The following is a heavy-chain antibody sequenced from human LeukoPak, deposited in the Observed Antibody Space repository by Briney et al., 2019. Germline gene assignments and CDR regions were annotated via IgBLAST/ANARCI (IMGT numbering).Heavy chain of an antibody. Sequence: GGSLRLSCAASGFTFTIYTMNWVRQAPGRGLEWVSSISSTGNNIYYADSVKGRFTISRDNAKVSLYLEMNSLRAEDTAVYYCARGLRRGDYWGQGTLVTVSS. D-gene: IGHD4-17*01. CDR1: GFTFTIYT. J-gene: IGHJ4*02. V-gene: IGHV3-21*01. CDR3: ARGLRRGDY. CDR2: ISSTGNNI.